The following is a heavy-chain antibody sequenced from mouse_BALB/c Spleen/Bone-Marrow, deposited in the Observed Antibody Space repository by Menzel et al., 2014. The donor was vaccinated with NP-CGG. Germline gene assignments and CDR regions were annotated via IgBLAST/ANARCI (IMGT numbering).Heavy chain of an antibody. D-gene: IGHD6-1*01. J-gene: IGHJ4*01. V-gene: IGHV1-74*01. CDR3: ARTFQPRRAMDY. CDR2: IDPSNSET. CDR1: DYTFTSYW. Sequence: VQGVESGPELVRPGASVKMSCKASDYTFTSYWMHWVKQRSGQGLEWIGMIDPSNSETRLNQKFKDKATLNVDKSSNTAYMHLSSLTSEDSAVYYRARTFQPRRAMDYWGQGSSVTVSS.